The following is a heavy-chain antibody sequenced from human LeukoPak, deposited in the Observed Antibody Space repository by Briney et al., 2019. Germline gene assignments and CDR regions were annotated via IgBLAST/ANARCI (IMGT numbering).Heavy chain of an antibody. J-gene: IGHJ5*01. CDR3: ARDIVVLPAAIGDS. CDR1: GFTFSSYW. Sequence: GGSLRLSCAASGFTFSSYWMTWVRQAPVKGLEWVASINQDGSGNCYVDSVKGRFTISRDNAENSLYLQMSSLRVEDTAVYFCARDIVVLPAAIGDSWGQGTLVTVSS. D-gene: IGHD2-2*02. V-gene: IGHV3-7*01. CDR2: INQDGSGN.